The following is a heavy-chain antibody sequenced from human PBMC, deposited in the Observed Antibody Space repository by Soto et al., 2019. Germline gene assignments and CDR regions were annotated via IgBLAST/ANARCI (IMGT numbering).Heavy chain of an antibody. V-gene: IGHV4-59*01. D-gene: IGHD6-13*01. CDR2: IFYSGST. J-gene: IGHJ4*02. Sequence: SETLSLTCTVSGGSISSYYLSWIRQPPGKGLEWIGYIFYSGSTNYNPSLKSRVIISVDTSKNQVSLKLSSVTAADTAVYWCARDGNIAAAGMGFDYWGQGTLVTVSS. CDR1: GGSISSYY. CDR3: ARDGNIAAAGMGFDY.